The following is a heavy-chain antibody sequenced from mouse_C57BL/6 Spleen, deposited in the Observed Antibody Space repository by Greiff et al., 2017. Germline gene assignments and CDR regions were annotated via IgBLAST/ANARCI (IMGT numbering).Heavy chain of an antibody. D-gene: IGHD2-2*01. V-gene: IGHV1-20*01. CDR1: GYSFTGSF. Sequence: EVQVVESGPELVKPGDSVKISCKASGYSFTGSFMNWVMQSHGKSLGWIGRINPYNGDTFYNQKFKGKATLTVDKSSSTAHMELRSLTSEDSAVYYCARWDYGYDGYFDVWGTGTTVTVSS. CDR3: ARWDYGYDGYFDV. J-gene: IGHJ1*03. CDR2: INPYNGDT.